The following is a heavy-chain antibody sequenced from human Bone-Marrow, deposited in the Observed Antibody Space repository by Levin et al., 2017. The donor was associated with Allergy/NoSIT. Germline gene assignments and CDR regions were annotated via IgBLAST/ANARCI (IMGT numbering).Heavy chain of an antibody. V-gene: IGHV3-23*01. CDR1: RFTFSNYA. J-gene: IGHJ6*03. D-gene: IGHD3-16*01. CDR3: AKGGGSSNYYYMDV. CDR2: ITGGGGGT. Sequence: LSLTCAASRFTFSNYAVSWVRQAPGKGLEWVSTITGGGGGTYYADSVKGRFTISRDNSKSTLYLQMNSLRAEDTAVYYCAKGGGSSNYYYMDVWGKGTTVTVSS.